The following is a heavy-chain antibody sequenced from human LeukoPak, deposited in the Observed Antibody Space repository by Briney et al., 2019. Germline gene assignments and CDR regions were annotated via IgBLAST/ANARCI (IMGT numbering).Heavy chain of an antibody. CDR2: ISGSGGST. Sequence: PGGSLRLSCAASGFTFSSYAMSWVRQAPGKGLEWVSAISGSGGSTYYADSVKGRFTISRDNSKNTLYLQMNSLRAEDAAVYYCARDRISAISRGWFDPWGQGTLVTVSS. D-gene: IGHD2-21*01. J-gene: IGHJ5*02. CDR3: ARDRISAISRGWFDP. V-gene: IGHV3-23*01. CDR1: GFTFSSYA.